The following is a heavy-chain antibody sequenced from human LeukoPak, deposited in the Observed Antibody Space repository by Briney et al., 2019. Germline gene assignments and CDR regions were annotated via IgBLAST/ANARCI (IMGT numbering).Heavy chain of an antibody. CDR1: GGSISSSSYY. D-gene: IGHD6-19*01. CDR3: ARRSGIAVAGSIIVYYYCMDV. CDR2: SYYSGST. V-gene: IGHV4-39*01. Sequence: PSETLSLTCTVSGGSISSSSYYWGWIRQPPGKGLEWIGSSYYSGSTYYNPSLKSRVTISVDTSKNQFSLKLSSVTAADTAVYYCARRSGIAVAGSIIVYYYCMDVWGKGTTVTVSS. J-gene: IGHJ6*03.